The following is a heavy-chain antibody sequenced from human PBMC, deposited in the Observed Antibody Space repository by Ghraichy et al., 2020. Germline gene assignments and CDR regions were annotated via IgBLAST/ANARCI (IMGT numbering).Heavy chain of an antibody. Sequence: GGSLRLSCAASGFTFSSYAMSWVRQAPGKGLEWVSAISGSGGSTYYADSVKGRFTISRDNSKNTLYLQMNSLRAEDTAVYYCAKARREGTLLYYYDYMDVWGKGTTVTVSS. CDR3: AKARREGTLLYYYDYMDV. J-gene: IGHJ6*03. D-gene: IGHD1-14*01. V-gene: IGHV3-23*01. CDR2: ISGSGGST. CDR1: GFTFSSYA.